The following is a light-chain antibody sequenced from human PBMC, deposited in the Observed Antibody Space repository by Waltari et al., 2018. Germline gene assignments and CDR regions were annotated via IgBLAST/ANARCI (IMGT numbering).Light chain of an antibody. CDR1: HGVLFSSNNKSN. Sequence: VMTQSPDCLVLSLAESATNSCKSSHGVLFSSNNKSNLAWPQQKPGQPPMMIIYWAFTRESGVPDRFSGSGSGTDFTLTISSLQAEDVATYYCQQYYRTPLTFGGGTKVEIK. V-gene: IGKV4-1*01. CDR3: QQYYRTPLT. CDR2: WAF. J-gene: IGKJ4*01.